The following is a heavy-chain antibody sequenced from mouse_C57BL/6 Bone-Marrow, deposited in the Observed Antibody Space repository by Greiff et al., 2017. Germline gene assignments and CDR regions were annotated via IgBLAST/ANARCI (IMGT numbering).Heavy chain of an antibody. Sequence: EVKVEESGGGLVKPGGSLKLSCAASGFTFSSYAMSWVGQTPEKRLEWVATISDGGSYTYYPDNVKGRFTISRDNAKNNLYLQMSHLKSEDTAMYYGAREVGIYYDYDEAMDYWGQGTSVTVSA. CDR2: ISDGGSYT. CDR3: AREVGIYYDYDEAMDY. D-gene: IGHD2-4*01. CDR1: GFTFSSYA. J-gene: IGHJ4*01. V-gene: IGHV5-4*01.